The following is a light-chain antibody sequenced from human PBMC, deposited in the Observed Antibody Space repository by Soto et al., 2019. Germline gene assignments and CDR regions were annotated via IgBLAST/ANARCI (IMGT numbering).Light chain of an antibody. CDR1: QSISSY. V-gene: IGKV1-39*01. Sequence: DIQMTQSPSSLSASVGDRVTITCRASQSISSYLNWYQQKPGKAPKLLIYAASSLQSGIPPRFSGSGSATDFTLTIGSLQPEDFATYYWQQSYSTPPAFGQGTKVEIK. CDR3: QQSYSTPPA. J-gene: IGKJ1*01. CDR2: AAS.